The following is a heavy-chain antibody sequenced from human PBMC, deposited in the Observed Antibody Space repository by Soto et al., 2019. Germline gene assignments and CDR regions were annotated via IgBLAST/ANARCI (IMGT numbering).Heavy chain of an antibody. CDR1: GGTFSSYA. V-gene: IGHV1-69*13. CDR2: IIPIFGTA. Sequence: ASVKVSCKASGGTFSSYAISWVRQAPGQGLEWMGGIIPIFGTANYAQKFQGRVTITADESTSTAYMELSSLRSEDTAVYYCARDRYIYYYDSSGHTGRFAGYYGMDVWGQGTTVTVSS. D-gene: IGHD3-22*01. J-gene: IGHJ6*02. CDR3: ARDRYIYYYDSSGHTGRFAGYYGMDV.